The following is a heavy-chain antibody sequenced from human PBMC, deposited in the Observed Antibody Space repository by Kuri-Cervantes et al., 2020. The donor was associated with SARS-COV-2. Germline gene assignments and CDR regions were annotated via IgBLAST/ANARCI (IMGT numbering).Heavy chain of an antibody. D-gene: IGHD6-13*01. V-gene: IGHV3-23*01. Sequence: GESLKISCAASGFTFSSYAMSWVRQAPGKGLEWVSAISGSGGSTYYADSVKGRFTISRDNSKNTLYLQMNSLRAEDTAVYYCAKDHGCSSSWPIDYWGQGTLVTVSS. CDR1: GFTFSSYA. CDR3: AKDHGCSSSWPIDY. J-gene: IGHJ4*02. CDR2: ISGSGGST.